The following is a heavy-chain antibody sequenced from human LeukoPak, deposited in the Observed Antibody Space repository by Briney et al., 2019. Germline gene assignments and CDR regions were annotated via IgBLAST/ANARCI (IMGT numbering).Heavy chain of an antibody. D-gene: IGHD4-23*01. CDR1: GFTFSTYS. V-gene: IGHV3-21*01. Sequence: GGSLRLSCAASGFTFSTYSMNWVRQAPGKGLEWVSSISAGSSYIYYADSVKGRFTISRDNAKDSLFLQMNSLRAEDTAVYYCARGGTTVVTDYGYWGQGTLVTVSS. CDR3: ARGGTTVVTDYGY. CDR2: ISAGSSYI. J-gene: IGHJ4*02.